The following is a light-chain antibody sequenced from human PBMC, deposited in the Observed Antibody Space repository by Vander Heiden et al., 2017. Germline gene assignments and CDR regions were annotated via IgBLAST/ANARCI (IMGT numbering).Light chain of an antibody. V-gene: IGLV1-44*01. CDR2: SND. CDR1: SSTIGSNK. J-gene: IGLJ2*01. Sequence: TISCSGSSSTIGSNKVNWYQQLPGPAPKLPLYSNDPRPSEVPHPFSGSKSGTSAALAISGLQTEDEADYYCAAWDDSLNGHVVFGGGTKLTVL. CDR3: AAWDDSLNGHVV.